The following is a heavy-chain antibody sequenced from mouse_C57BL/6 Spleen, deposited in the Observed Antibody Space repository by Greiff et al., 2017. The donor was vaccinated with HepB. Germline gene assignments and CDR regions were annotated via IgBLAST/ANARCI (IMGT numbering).Heavy chain of an antibody. J-gene: IGHJ2*01. D-gene: IGHD1-1*01. CDR1: GYTFTSYW. CDR2: IYPGSGST. Sequence: QVHVKQPGAELVKPGASVKMSCKASGYTFTSYWITWVKQRPGQGLEWIGDIYPGSGSTNYNEKFKSKATLTVDTSSSTAYMQLSSLTSEDSAVYYCARVTTVVAPVYWGQGTTLTVSS. V-gene: IGHV1-55*01. CDR3: ARVTTVVAPVY.